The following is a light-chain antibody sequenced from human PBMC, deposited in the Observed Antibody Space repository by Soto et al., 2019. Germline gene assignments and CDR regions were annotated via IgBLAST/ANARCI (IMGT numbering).Light chain of an antibody. CDR3: VSYATSTTLYV. CDR1: SSDVGSFNY. V-gene: IGLV2-14*01. J-gene: IGLJ1*01. Sequence: QSALTQPASVSGSPGQSITISCTATSSDVGSFNYVSWYQHHPGKAPKLMIYEVTSRPSGVSYRFSGSKSGNTASLTISGLQAEDEADYYCVSYATSTTLYVFGSGTKLTVL. CDR2: EVT.